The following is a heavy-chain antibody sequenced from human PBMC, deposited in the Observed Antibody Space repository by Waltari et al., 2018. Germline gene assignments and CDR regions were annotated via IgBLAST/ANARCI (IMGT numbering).Heavy chain of an antibody. CDR3: AKDLLYCAGNNCYRGFDY. Sequence: EVQLLDSGGGLVQPGGSPSLSCAAAGFALSSYAMSSVRQAPGKGVEWVTAISASGGNTYYADSVRGRFTISRDTSKNSLYLQMNSLRAEDTALYYCAKDLLYCAGNNCYRGFDYWGQGTLVTVSS. CDR1: GFALSSYA. D-gene: IGHD2-2*02. J-gene: IGHJ4*02. V-gene: IGHV3-23*01. CDR2: ISASGGNT.